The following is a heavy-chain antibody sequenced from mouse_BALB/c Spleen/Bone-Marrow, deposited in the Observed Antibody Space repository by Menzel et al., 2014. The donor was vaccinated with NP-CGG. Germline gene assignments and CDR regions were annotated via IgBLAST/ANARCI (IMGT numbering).Heavy chain of an antibody. CDR3: ARNTYYGNPFAY. D-gene: IGHD2-10*01. CDR2: IWSGGST. V-gene: IGHV2-2*02. Sequence: VQLQHSGPGLVQPSQRLSIPCTVSGFSLTSYGLHWVRQSPGKGLEWLGVIWSGGSTDYNAAFISRLSISKDNSKSQVFFKMNSLQANDTAIYYCARNTYYGNPFAYWGQGTLVTVSA. J-gene: IGHJ3*01. CDR1: GFSLTSYG.